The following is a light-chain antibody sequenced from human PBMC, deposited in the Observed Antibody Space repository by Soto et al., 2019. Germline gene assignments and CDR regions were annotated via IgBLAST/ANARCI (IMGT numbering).Light chain of an antibody. CDR3: QQYNNWPPWT. CDR1: QSISGA. CDR2: GAS. J-gene: IGKJ1*01. Sequence: EIVMTQSPATLSLSPGGRATLSCRASQSISGALAWYQQKPGQAPRLLIYGASTRATSFPARFSGSGSGTEFTLTISSLQSEDFAVYYCQQYNNWPPWTFGQGTKVDIK. V-gene: IGKV3-15*01.